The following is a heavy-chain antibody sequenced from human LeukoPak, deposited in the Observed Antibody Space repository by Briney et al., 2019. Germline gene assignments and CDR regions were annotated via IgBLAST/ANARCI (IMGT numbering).Heavy chain of an antibody. CDR3: VKSIAVAGNFDY. D-gene: IGHD6-19*01. V-gene: IGHV3-64D*09. Sequence: GGSLRLSCSVSGFTFSSYAMHWVRQAPGKGLEYVSAISPNGGSTYYADSVKGRFTISRDNSTNTLYLQMSSLRAEDTAVYYCVKSIAVAGNFDYWGQGTLVTVSS. J-gene: IGHJ4*02. CDR2: ISPNGGST. CDR1: GFTFSSYA.